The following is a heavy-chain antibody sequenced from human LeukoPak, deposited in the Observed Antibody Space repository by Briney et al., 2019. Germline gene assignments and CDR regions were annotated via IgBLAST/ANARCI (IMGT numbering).Heavy chain of an antibody. J-gene: IGHJ3*02. CDR3: ARNMTAVSRLDVFDI. Sequence: PSETLSLTCTVSGGSISSSSYYWGWIRQPPGKGLEWIGSIYYSGSTYYNPSLKSRVTISVDTSKNQFSLKLSSVTAADTAIYYCARNMTAVSRLDVFDIWGPGTMVTVS. CDR1: GGSISSSSYY. D-gene: IGHD4-17*01. CDR2: IYYSGST. V-gene: IGHV4-39*01.